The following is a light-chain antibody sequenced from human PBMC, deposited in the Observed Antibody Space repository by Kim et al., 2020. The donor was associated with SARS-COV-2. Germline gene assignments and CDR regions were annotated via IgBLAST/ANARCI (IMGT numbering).Light chain of an antibody. V-gene: IGKV1-9*01. J-gene: IGKJ4*01. CDR3: QQVHSYPVT. CDR2: VAS. Sequence: DIQLTQSPSFLSASVGDRVTITCWASQGIDSHLAWYQQKPGRAPKLLIYVASTLQSGVPSRFSGSGSGTEFTLTISSLQPEDFAPYYCQQVHSYPVTFGGGTKLEI. CDR1: QGIDSH.